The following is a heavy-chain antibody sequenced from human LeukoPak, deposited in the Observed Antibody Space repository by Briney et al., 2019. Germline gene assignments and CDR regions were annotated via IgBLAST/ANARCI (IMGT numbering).Heavy chain of an antibody. CDR3: AKDFPYGNYDYFDY. CDR2: IYSGGST. Sequence: PGGSLRLSCAASGSTVSSNYMSWVRQAPGKGLEWVSVIYSGGSTYYADSVKGRFTISRDNSKNTLYLQMNSLRAEDTAVYYCAKDFPYGNYDYFDYWGQGTLVTVSS. V-gene: IGHV3-53*01. J-gene: IGHJ4*02. CDR1: GSTVSSNY. D-gene: IGHD4-11*01.